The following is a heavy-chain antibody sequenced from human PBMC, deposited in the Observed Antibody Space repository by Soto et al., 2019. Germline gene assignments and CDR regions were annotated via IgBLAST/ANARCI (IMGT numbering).Heavy chain of an antibody. CDR1: GYTFTSYP. J-gene: IGHJ6*02. CDR3: ARDCSGGSCPGHYYYYGMDV. Sequence: ASVKVSCKASGYTFTSYPMHWVRQAPGQGLEWMGWINAANGDTKYSQKFQGRVTMTRDTSTSTAYMELRSLRSEDTAVYYCARDCSGGSCPGHYYYYGMDVWGQGTTVTVSS. D-gene: IGHD2-15*01. CDR2: INAANGDT. V-gene: IGHV1-3*01.